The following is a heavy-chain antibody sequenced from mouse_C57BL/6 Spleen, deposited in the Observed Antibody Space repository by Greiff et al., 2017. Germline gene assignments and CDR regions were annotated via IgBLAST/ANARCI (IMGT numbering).Heavy chain of an antibody. CDR1: GYTFTSYW. V-gene: IGHV1-55*01. CDR2: IYPGSGST. CDR3: ARGGIYYGNYYYFDY. D-gene: IGHD2-1*01. Sequence: QVQLKQPGAELVKPGASVKMSCKASGYTFTSYWITWVKQRPGQGLEWIGDIYPGSGSTNYNEKFKSKATLTVDTSSSTAYMQLSSLTSEDSAVYYCARGGIYYGNYYYFDYWGQGTTLTVSS. J-gene: IGHJ2*01.